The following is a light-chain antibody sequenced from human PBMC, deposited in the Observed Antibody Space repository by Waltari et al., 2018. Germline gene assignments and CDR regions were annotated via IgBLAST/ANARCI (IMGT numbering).Light chain of an antibody. CDR2: WAS. CDR3: QQYYGPPYN. J-gene: IGKJ2*01. Sequence: DIMMTQSPDVLAVSLGDMASSNCKSLHSCLDYFNNKDSLPWYHQKTGQPPSILIHWASTRETGVPDRFGGSWSGTDFTLTISSLQAEDAALYYCQQYYGPPYNFGQGTRLEIK. CDR1: HSCLDYFNNKDS. V-gene: IGKV4-1*01.